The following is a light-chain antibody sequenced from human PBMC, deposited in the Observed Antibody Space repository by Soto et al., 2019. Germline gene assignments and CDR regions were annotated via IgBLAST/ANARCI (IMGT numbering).Light chain of an antibody. CDR3: SSYTSSSTLEV. Sequence: QSALTQPASVSGSPGQSITISCTGTSSDVGGYNYVSWYQQHPGKAPKLMIYEVSNRPSGVSNRFSGSKSGNTASLTISWLQAEDEADYYCSSYTSSSTLEVFGGGTKLTVL. CDR1: SSDVGGYNY. J-gene: IGLJ3*02. CDR2: EVS. V-gene: IGLV2-14*01.